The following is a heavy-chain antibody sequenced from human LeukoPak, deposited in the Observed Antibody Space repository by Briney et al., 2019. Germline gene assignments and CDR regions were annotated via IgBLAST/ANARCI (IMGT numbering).Heavy chain of an antibody. CDR1: GFTFSSYG. V-gene: IGHV3-30*02. CDR3: AKDRVGYCSSTSCYDGVNYFDY. J-gene: IGHJ4*02. D-gene: IGHD2-2*01. Sequence: PGGSLRLSCAASGFTFSSYGMHWVRQAPGKGLEWVAFIRYDGSNKYYAESVKGRFTISRDNSKNTLYMQMNSLRAEDTAVYYCAKDRVGYCSSTSCYDGVNYFDYWGQGTLVTVSS. CDR2: IRYDGSNK.